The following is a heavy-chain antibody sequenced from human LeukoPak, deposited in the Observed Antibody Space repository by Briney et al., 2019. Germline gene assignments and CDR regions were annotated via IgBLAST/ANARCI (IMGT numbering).Heavy chain of an antibody. D-gene: IGHD6-6*01. CDR3: ARDLTSSSTAYFQH. J-gene: IGHJ1*01. V-gene: IGHV3-21*01. CDR2: ISSSSTYI. Sequence: GGSPRLSCEGSGFTFSNYWMNWVRQAPGKGLEWVSSISSSSTYIYYADSVKGRFTISRDNAKNSLYLQMNSLRAEDTAVYYCARDLTSSSTAYFQHWGQGTLVTVSS. CDR1: GFTFSNYW.